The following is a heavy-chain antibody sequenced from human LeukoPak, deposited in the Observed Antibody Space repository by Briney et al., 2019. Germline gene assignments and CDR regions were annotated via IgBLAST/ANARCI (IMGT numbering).Heavy chain of an antibody. CDR1: AFSFSKFA. V-gene: IGHV3-23*01. D-gene: IGHD4-17*01. J-gene: IGHJ3*01. CDR2: ITANGGYT. CDR3: AQDPNGDYMGAFDF. Sequence: GGSLRLSCAASAFSFSKFALIWVRQAPGEGLEWVSAITANGGYTVYADAVKGRFTVSRDNSKNTLYLQINSLRPEDTAMYYCAQDPNGDYMGAFDFWGQGTMVTVSS.